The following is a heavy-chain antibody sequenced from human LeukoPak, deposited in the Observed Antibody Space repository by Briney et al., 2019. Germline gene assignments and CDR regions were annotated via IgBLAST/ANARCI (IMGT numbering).Heavy chain of an antibody. D-gene: IGHD6-13*01. Sequence: ASVKVSCKASGYTFTSYGISWVRQAPGQGLEWMGWISAYNGNTNYAQKLQGRVTMTTDTSTSTAYMELRSLRSDDTAVYYCARDPGYSSSWYAEDWVYGMDVWGQGTTVTVSS. CDR2: ISAYNGNT. V-gene: IGHV1-18*01. CDR1: GYTFTSYG. J-gene: IGHJ6*02. CDR3: ARDPGYSSSWYAEDWVYGMDV.